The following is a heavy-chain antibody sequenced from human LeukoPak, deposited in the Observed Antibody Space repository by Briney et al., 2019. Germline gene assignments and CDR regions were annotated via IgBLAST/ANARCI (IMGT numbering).Heavy chain of an antibody. V-gene: IGHV3-23*01. D-gene: IGHD3-16*02. CDR2: ISFSGANT. Sequence: GGSLRLSCAASGFTFSHSAMTWVRQAPGRGLEWVSLISFSGANTYSADSVKGRFTISRDNSKDTLFLQMNSLRAEDTAIYYCVRDIELSTWGLGTMVTVS. CDR3: VRDIELST. J-gene: IGHJ3*01. CDR1: GFTFSHSA.